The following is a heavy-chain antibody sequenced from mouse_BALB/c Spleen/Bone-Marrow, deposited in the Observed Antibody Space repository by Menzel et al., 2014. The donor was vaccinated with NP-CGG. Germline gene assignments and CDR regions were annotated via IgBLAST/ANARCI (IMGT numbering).Heavy chain of an antibody. CDR3: GRSYGYDDWFAY. V-gene: IGHV1-37*01. CDR2: INPYNGDT. J-gene: IGHJ3*01. Sequence: EVQLQQSGPELVKPGASVKISCKASGYSFTGYFMYWVKQSHGKSLEWIGRINPYNGDTFYNQKFKGKATLTVDKSSSTAHMELLSLTSEDSAVYYCGRSYGYDDWFAYWGQGTLVTVSA. D-gene: IGHD2-2*01. CDR1: GYSFTGYF.